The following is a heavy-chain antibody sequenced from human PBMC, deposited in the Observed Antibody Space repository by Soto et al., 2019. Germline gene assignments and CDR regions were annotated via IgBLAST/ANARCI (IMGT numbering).Heavy chain of an antibody. Sequence: QEQLVESGGGLVKPGGSLRLSCAASGFIFNDYYMSWIRQAPGKGLVWVAYISSGASTISYADSVKGRFTISRDNTKNLLYLQMNSLRAEDTAVYYCARDLKAVVNHIHYNHYGLDVWGQGTTVTVSS. CDR3: ARDLKAVVNHIHYNHYGLDV. CDR1: GFIFNDYY. V-gene: IGHV3-11*01. CDR2: ISSGASTI. D-gene: IGHD3-22*01. J-gene: IGHJ6*02.